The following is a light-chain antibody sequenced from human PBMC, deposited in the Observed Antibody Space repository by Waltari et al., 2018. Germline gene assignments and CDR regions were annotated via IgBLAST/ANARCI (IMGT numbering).Light chain of an antibody. CDR2: DAS. CDR3: QQRGNRPPVT. Sequence: EIVLTQSPATLSLSPGERATLPCRASESVSNFLAWYQQRPGQAPRLLIYDASNRAPGIPARFSGSGSGTDFTLTISSMEPEDFAVYYCQQRGNRPPVTFGGGTKVEIK. CDR1: ESVSNF. J-gene: IGKJ4*01. V-gene: IGKV3-11*01.